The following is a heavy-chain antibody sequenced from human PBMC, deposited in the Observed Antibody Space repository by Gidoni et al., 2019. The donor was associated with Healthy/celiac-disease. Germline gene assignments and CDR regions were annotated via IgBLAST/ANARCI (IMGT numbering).Heavy chain of an antibody. CDR2: INHSGST. V-gene: IGHV4-34*01. CDR1: GGSFSGYY. CDR3: ARGQTYNMIVVVIKETDAFDI. J-gene: IGHJ3*02. Sequence: QVQLQQWGAGLLKPSETLSLTCAVSGGSFSGYYWTRIRQPPGKGLEWIGEINHSGSTNYNPSLKSRVTISVDTSKNQFSLKLSSVTAADTAVYYCARGQTYNMIVVVIKETDAFDIWGQGTMVTVSS. D-gene: IGHD3-22*01.